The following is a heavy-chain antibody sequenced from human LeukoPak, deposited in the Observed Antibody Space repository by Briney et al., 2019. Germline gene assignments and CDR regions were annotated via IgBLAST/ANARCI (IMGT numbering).Heavy chain of an antibody. CDR2: ISTYNGNT. CDR1: GGTFSSYA. J-gene: IGHJ4*02. D-gene: IGHD4-17*01. Sequence: GSSVKVSCRASGGTFSSYAISWVRQAPGQGLEWMGWISTYNGNTNYAQKLKGRVIMTTDTSTSTAYMELRSLRSDDTAVYYCARRDDYGDYNDYWGQGTQVTVSS. CDR3: ARRDDYGDYNDY. V-gene: IGHV1-18*01.